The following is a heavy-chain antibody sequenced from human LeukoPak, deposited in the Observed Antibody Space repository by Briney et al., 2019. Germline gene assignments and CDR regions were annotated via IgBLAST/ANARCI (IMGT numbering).Heavy chain of an antibody. CDR1: GLTFRRYG. CDR3: AKDTTPPKAGFDP. CDR2: IRYDGSNR. V-gene: IGHV3-30*02. Sequence: GGPLTLSCAASGLTFRRYGMHWVRRAPGKGLEWVAFIRYDGSNRYYADSVKGRFNISRDNSKNTLYLQMNSLRAEDTAVYYCAKDTTPPKAGFDPWGQGTLVTVSS. J-gene: IGHJ5*02. D-gene: IGHD1-14*01.